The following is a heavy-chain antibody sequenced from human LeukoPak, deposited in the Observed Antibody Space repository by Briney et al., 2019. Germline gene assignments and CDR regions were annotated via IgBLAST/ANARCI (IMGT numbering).Heavy chain of an antibody. D-gene: IGHD2-2*02. Sequence: GESLKISCKGSGYSFTSYWIGWVRQMPGKGLEWMGIIYPGDSDTRYSPSFQGQVTISADKSISTAYLQWSSLKASDTAMYYCARQESLVVPAAIWTYNWFDPWGQGTLVTVSS. V-gene: IGHV5-51*01. J-gene: IGHJ5*02. CDR3: ARQESLVVPAAIWTYNWFDP. CDR2: IYPGDSDT. CDR1: GYSFTSYW.